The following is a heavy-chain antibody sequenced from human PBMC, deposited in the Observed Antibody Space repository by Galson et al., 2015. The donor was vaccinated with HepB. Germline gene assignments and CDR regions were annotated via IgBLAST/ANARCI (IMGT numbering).Heavy chain of an antibody. CDR3: ARGKVYYYMDV. CDR1: GFTFSPYS. V-gene: IGHV3-21*01. Sequence: SLRLSCAASGFTFSPYSMNWVRQAPGKGLEWVSSISSSSSYIYYADSVKGRFTISRDNAKSSLYLQMSSLRAEDTAVYYCARGKVYYYMDVWGKGTTVTVSS. CDR2: ISSSSSYI. J-gene: IGHJ6*03.